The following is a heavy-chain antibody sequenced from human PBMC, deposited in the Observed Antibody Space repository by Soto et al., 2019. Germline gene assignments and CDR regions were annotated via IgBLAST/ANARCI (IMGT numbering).Heavy chain of an antibody. D-gene: IGHD2-21*01. CDR3: ARGDSRLCGCAADYYSGMDV. CDR2: IIPIFGTA. Sequence: GASVKVSCKASGGTFSSYAISWVRQAPGQGLEWMGGIIPIFGTANYAQKFQGRVTITADKSTSTAYMELSSLRSEDTAVYYCARGDSRLCGCAADYYSGMDVWGQGTTVTVSS. J-gene: IGHJ6*02. V-gene: IGHV1-69*06. CDR1: GGTFSSYA.